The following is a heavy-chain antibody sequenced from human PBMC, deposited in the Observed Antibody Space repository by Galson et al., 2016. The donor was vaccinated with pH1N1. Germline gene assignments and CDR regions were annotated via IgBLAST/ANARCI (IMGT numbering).Heavy chain of an antibody. V-gene: IGHV3-30-3*01. CDR2: ISYGGTIK. CDR3: ARDNYGDFDTNYFGMDV. CDR1: GFTFSSFN. Sequence: SLRLSCAASGFTFSSFNMFWVRQAPGKGLECVAVISYGGTIKYYADSVKGRFSISRDNPETTLYLQMNSLRPQDTAVYYCARDNYGDFDTNYFGMDVWGQGTTVTVSS. J-gene: IGHJ6*02. D-gene: IGHD4-17*01.